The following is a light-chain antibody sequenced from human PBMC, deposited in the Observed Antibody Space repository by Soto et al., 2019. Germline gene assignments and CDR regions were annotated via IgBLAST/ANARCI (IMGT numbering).Light chain of an antibody. CDR3: GSWDSSLSAYV. V-gene: IGLV2-14*01. CDR2: EVS. Sequence: QSVLTQPASVSGSPGQSIAISCTGTSSDVGGYNYVSWYQQHPGKAPKLMIYEVSNRPSGVSNRFSGSKSGNTASLTISGLQAEDEAEYYCGSWDSSLSAYVFGTGTKVTVL. J-gene: IGLJ1*01. CDR1: SSDVGGYNY.